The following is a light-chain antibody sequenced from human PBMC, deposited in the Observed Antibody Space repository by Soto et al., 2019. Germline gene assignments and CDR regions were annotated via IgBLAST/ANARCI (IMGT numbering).Light chain of an antibody. J-gene: IGKJ1*01. CDR3: LQDGYPPWT. Sequence: DTVLTQSPGTLSLSPGERATLSCGASQSVTSTYLAWYQHRPGQAPRLLIYGASTRATGIPDRFSGSGSGPAFTLTLSRLEPEDCAVYYCLQDGYPPWTFGHGTKVEIK. CDR1: QSVTSTY. V-gene: IGKV3-20*01. CDR2: GAS.